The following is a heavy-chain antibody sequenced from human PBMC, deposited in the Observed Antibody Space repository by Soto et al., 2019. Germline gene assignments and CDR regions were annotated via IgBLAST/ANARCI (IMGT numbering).Heavy chain of an antibody. D-gene: IGHD6-13*01. CDR1: GASMYSSH. Sequence: SETLSLTSTVSGASMYSSHWSWIRQPAGKGLEWIGHIHSSGSTNYNPSLKSRVTMSVDTSKNQFSLRLMSLTAAHTAVYYCARDQGVAAAGITWFDPWGQGSLATVFS. CDR2: IHSSGST. V-gene: IGHV4-4*07. J-gene: IGHJ5*02. CDR3: ARDQGVAAAGITWFDP.